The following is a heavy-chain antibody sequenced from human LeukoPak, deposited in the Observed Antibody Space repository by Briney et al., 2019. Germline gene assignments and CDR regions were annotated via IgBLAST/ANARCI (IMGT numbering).Heavy chain of an antibody. D-gene: IGHD3-3*01. CDR2: INPSSLGT. CDR1: GYTFTNYY. CDR3: ARALRIETFGVRRYYYHAMNV. V-gene: IGHV1-46*01. J-gene: IGHJ6*02. Sequence: GASVKVSCKASGYTFTNYYMHWVRQAPGQGLEWMGVINPSSLGTTYAQRFQGRVTMTTDTSTSTVYMDLSSLRSEDTAVYYCARALRIETFGVRRYYYHAMNVLGQGTTVTVSS.